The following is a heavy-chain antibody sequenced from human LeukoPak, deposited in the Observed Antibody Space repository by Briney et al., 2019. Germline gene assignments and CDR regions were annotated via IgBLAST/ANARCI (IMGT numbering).Heavy chain of an antibody. J-gene: IGHJ4*02. CDR1: GFTFSSYA. Sequence: GGSLRLSCAASGFTFSSYAMSWVRQAPGQGLEWVSGISSSGTSTYYADFVKGRITISRDNSKNTLYVQMNSLRAEDTAVCYCAKGLGDSCYSALDYWGQGTLVTVSS. CDR2: ISSSGTST. CDR3: AKGLGDSCYSALDY. V-gene: IGHV3-23*01. D-gene: IGHD2-15*01.